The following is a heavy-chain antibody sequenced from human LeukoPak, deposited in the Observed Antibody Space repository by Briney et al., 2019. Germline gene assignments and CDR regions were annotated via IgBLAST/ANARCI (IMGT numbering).Heavy chain of an antibody. D-gene: IGHD3-9*01. CDR1: GGSISSSNYY. Sequence: SETLSLTCTVSGGSISSSNYYWGWIRHPPGKGLEWIGSIYYSGSTYYNPSLKSRVTISVDTSKNQFSLRLISVTAADTAVYYCARHPVLRYLGTWGQGTLVTVSS. CDR2: IYYSGST. V-gene: IGHV4-39*01. CDR3: ARHPVLRYLGT. J-gene: IGHJ4*02.